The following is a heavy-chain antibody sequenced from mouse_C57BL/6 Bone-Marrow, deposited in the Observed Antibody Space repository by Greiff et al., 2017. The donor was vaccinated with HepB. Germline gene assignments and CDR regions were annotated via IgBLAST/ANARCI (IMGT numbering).Heavy chain of an antibody. D-gene: IGHD2-3*01. CDR2: IYPGSGST. Sequence: VQLQQPGAELVKPGASVKMSCKASGYTFTSYWITWVKQRPGQGLEWIGDIYPGSGSTNYNEKFKSKATLTVDTSSSTAYMQLSSLTSEDSAVYYCAREGLYDGYFDYWGQGTTLTVSS. CDR3: AREGLYDGYFDY. CDR1: GYTFTSYW. V-gene: IGHV1-55*01. J-gene: IGHJ2*01.